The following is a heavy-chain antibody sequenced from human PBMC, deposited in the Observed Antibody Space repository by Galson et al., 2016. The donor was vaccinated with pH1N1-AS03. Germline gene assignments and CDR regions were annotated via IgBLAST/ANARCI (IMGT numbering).Heavy chain of an antibody. V-gene: IGHV3-48*01. D-gene: IGHD3-10*02. CDR3: AKDRSSRNVLGAYDY. J-gene: IGHJ4*02. CDR1: GFTFSYYS. CDR2: ISSRGDSI. Sequence: SLRLSCAASGFTFSYYSMNWVRQAPGKGLEWVSYISSRGDSIYYADSVKGRFTISRDDSKNTLYLQMNSLRAEDTAVYYCAKDRSSRNVLGAYDYWGQGTLVTVSS.